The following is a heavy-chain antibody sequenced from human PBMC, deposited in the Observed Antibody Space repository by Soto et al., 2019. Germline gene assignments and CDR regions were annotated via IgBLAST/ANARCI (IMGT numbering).Heavy chain of an antibody. V-gene: IGHV4-59*01. CDR3: ARAPDYGDYVDLGYYFDY. Sequence: SETLSLTCTVSGGSISSYYWSWIRQPPGKGLEWIGYIYYSGSTNYNPSLKSRVTISVDTSKNQFSLKLSSVTAADTAVYYCARAPDYGDYVDLGYYFDYWGQGTLVTVS. CDR2: IYYSGST. CDR1: GGSISSYY. J-gene: IGHJ4*02. D-gene: IGHD4-17*01.